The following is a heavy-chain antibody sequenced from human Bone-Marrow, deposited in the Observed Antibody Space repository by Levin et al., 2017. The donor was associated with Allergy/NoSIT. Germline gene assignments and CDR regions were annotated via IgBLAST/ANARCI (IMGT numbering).Heavy chain of an antibody. CDR2: IHNSGNT. CDR3: ARYRMRVADSNAFDI. J-gene: IGHJ3*02. V-gene: IGHV4-30-4*01. Sequence: SQTLSLTCTVSGASISSADYYWGWIRQPPGKGLEWIGYIHNSGNTYYNPSLKSRLSISVDTSQIQLSLKLRSVTAADTAMYYCARYRMRVADSNAFDIWGQGTMVTVSS. D-gene: IGHD3-22*01. CDR1: GASISSADYY.